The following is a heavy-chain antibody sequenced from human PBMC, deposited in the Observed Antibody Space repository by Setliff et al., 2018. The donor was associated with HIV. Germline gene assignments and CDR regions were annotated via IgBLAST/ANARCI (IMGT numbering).Heavy chain of an antibody. D-gene: IGHD6-19*01. CDR3: ASPNSSGWVHVAFDI. Sequence: ASVKVSCKASGYTFTNYAMHWVRQAPGQRLEWMGWINAGNGNTKYSQKFQGRVTITADESTSTAYMELSSLRSEDTAVYYCASPNSSGWVHVAFDIWGQGTMVTVSS. J-gene: IGHJ3*02. CDR2: INAGNGNT. V-gene: IGHV1-3*01. CDR1: GYTFTNYA.